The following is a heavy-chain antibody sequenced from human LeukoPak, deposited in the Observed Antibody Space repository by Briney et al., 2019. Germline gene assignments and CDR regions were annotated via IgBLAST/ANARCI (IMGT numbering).Heavy chain of an antibody. V-gene: IGHV5-51*01. CDR2: IYPGDSNI. CDR1: GYRFTNYW. J-gene: IGHJ3*02. Sequence: GEALKISCKGSGYRFTNYWIGWVRQMPGKGLEWMGIIYPGDSNIRYSPSFQGQVTISADKSISTAYLQWSSLKASDTAMYYCGRQRDGYSSGSYSNAFDIWGPGTMVTVSS. D-gene: IGHD6-19*01. CDR3: GRQRDGYSSGSYSNAFDI.